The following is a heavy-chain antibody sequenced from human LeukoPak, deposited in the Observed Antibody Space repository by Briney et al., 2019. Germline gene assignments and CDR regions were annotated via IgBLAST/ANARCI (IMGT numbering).Heavy chain of an antibody. D-gene: IGHD2-2*01. CDR2: ISYDGSNK. CDR3: AKELALPASYYYYGMDV. J-gene: IGHJ6*02. V-gene: IGHV3-30*18. CDR1: GFTFSSYG. Sequence: AGGSLRLSCAASGFTFSSYGMHWVRQAPGKGLEWVAVISYDGSNKYYADSVKGRFTISRDNSKNTLYLQMNSLRAEDTAVYYCAKELALPASYYYYGMDVWGQGTTVTVSS.